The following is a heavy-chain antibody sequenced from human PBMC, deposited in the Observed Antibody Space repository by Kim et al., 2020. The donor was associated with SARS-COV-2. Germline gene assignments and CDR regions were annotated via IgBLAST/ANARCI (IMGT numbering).Heavy chain of an antibody. CDR2: ITKRSTTI. J-gene: IGHJ3*02. Sequence: GGSLRLSCATSGFTFSAYDMNWVRRAPGKGLEWFSFITKRSTTIYYVNSVKGRFTISRDNAKNSLYLQMNSLRDEDSALYYCVRDRMEGAFDIWRQGPM. CDR1: GFTFSAYD. CDR3: VRDRMEGAFDI. V-gene: IGHV3-48*02. D-gene: IGHD2-8*01.